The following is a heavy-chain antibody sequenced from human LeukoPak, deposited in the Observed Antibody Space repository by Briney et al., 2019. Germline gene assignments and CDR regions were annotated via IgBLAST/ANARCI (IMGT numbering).Heavy chain of an antibody. V-gene: IGHV4-59*08. J-gene: IGHJ4*02. CDR1: GGSISSYY. Sequence: SETLSLTCTVSGGSISSYYWSWIRQPPGKGLEWIGYVFYSGSTNYNPSLKSRVTISVDTSKNQFSLKLSSVPAADTAVYYCARHDGSSLPFDSWGQGTLVTVSS. CDR3: ARHDGSSLPFDS. D-gene: IGHD3-10*01. CDR2: VFYSGST.